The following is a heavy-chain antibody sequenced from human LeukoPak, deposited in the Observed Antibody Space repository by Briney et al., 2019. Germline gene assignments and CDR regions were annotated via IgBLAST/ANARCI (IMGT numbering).Heavy chain of an antibody. V-gene: IGHV4-59*08. D-gene: IGHD1-1*01. Sequence: SETLSLTCTVSGGSFSDYYWSFIRQPPGKGLEWIGYIYHNGNSDFNPSLKSRVTISVDTSKNQFSLKLSSVTAADTAVYYCARGLEYFDYWGQGTLVTVSS. CDR1: GGSFSDYY. CDR2: IYHNGNS. J-gene: IGHJ4*02. CDR3: ARGLEYFDY.